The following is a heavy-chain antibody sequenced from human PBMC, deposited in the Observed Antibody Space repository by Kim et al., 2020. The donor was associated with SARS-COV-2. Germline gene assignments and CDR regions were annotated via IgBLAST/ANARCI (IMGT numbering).Heavy chain of an antibody. CDR1: GFTFSSYA. J-gene: IGHJ6*02. D-gene: IGHD1-26*01. CDR3: ARGRSGSYRYGMDV. CDR2: ISYDGSNK. V-gene: IGHV3-30*04. Sequence: GWSLRLSCAASGFTFSSYAMHWVRQAPGKGLEWVAVISYDGSNKYYADSVKGRFTISRDNSKNTLYLQMNSLRAEDTAVYYCARGRSGSYRYGMDVWGQGTTVTVSS.